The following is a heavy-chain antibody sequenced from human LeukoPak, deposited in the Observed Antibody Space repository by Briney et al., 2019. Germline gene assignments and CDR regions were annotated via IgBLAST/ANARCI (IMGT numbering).Heavy chain of an antibody. V-gene: IGHV4-39*01. CDR1: GGSIRGSSYY. Sequence: SETLSLTFTVSGGSIRGSSYYWGWIRQPPGKGLEWIGSMYYSGSTYYNPSLKSRGTISVDTSKNQFSLKLSSVTAADTAVYYCARGKDGYNLDYCGQGTLVTVSS. J-gene: IGHJ4*02. CDR3: ARGKDGYNLDY. CDR2: MYYSGST. D-gene: IGHD5-24*01.